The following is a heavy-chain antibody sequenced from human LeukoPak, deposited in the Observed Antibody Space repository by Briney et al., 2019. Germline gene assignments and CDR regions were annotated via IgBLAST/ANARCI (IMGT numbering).Heavy chain of an antibody. Sequence: QPGGSLRLSCAASGFAFSSYGMHWVRQAPGKGLEWVAFIRYDGSNKYYADSVKGRFTISRDNSKNTLYLQMNSLRAEDTAVYYCAKDGDLPSSYFDYWGQGTLVTVSS. J-gene: IGHJ4*02. CDR1: GFAFSSYG. CDR3: AKDGDLPSSYFDY. D-gene: IGHD7-27*01. CDR2: IRYDGSNK. V-gene: IGHV3-30*02.